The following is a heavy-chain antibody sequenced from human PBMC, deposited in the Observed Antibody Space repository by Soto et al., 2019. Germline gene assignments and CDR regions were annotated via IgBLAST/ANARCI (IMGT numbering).Heavy chain of an antibody. V-gene: IGHV1-69*06. CDR1: GGTFNSYG. Sequence: QAHLAQSGAEVKKPGSSVTVSCKASGGTFNSYGISWVRQAPGQGLDWMGVIIPLYGTVNYAQKFQGRVSITADKSTSPAYMDLNSLRSDDTAVYYCARVRVIRGVIPSHFGLWGQGTQVTVSS. D-gene: IGHD3-10*01. J-gene: IGHJ4*02. CDR3: ARVRVIRGVIPSHFGL. CDR2: IIPLYGTV.